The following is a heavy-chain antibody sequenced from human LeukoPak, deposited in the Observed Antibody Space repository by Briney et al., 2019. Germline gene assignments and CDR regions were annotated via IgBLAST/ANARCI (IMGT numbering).Heavy chain of an antibody. CDR2: ITSSSNYI. Sequence: PGGSLRLSCAASGFIFSSYSMNWVRQAPGKGLEWVSSITSSSNYINYADSVKGRFTISRDNAKNSLYLQMNSLRAEDTAVYYCARDWFSGSLGFDPWGQGTLVTVSS. D-gene: IGHD1-26*01. J-gene: IGHJ5*02. CDR3: ARDWFSGSLGFDP. V-gene: IGHV3-21*01. CDR1: GFIFSSYS.